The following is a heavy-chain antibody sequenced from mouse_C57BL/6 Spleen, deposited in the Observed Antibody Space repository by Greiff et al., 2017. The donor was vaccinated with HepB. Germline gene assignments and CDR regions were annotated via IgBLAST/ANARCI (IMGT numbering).Heavy chain of an antibody. CDR1: GYTFTSYW. D-gene: IGHD1-1*01. CDR3: ARSWYHGRGY. CDR2: IYPSDSET. Sequence: QVQLQQPGAELVRPGSSVKLSCKASGYTFTSYWMDWVKQRPGQGLEWIGNIYPSDSETHYNQKFKDKATLTVDKSSSTAYMQLSSLTSEDSAVYYCARSWYHGRGYWGQGTSVTVSS. V-gene: IGHV1-61*01. J-gene: IGHJ4*01.